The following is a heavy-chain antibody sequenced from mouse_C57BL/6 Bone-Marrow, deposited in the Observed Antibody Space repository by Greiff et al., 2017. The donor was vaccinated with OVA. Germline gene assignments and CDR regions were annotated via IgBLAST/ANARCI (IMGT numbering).Heavy chain of an antibody. V-gene: IGHV1-63*01. CDR1: GYTFTNYW. CDR2: IYPGGGYT. J-gene: IGHJ3*01. Sequence: VHLVESGAELVRPGTSVKMSCKASGYTFTNYWIGWAKQRPGHGLEWIGDIYPGGGYTNYNEKFKGKATLTADKSSSTAYMQFSSLTSEDSAIYYCASLGFAYWGQGTLVTVSA. CDR3: ASLGFAY.